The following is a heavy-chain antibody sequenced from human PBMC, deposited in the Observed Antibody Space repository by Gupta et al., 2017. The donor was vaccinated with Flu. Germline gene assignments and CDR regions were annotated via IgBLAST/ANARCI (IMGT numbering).Heavy chain of an antibody. J-gene: IGHJ6*02. CDR1: YS. CDR3: ARPAVAGYYYSAMGV. D-gene: IGHD6-19*01. CDR2: IYYSGTT. Sequence: YSWGWIRQSPVGGLSGIGRIYYSGTTHYNPALTSRVTISVDTSSNMASLMLRSVTAAATAVYYCARPAVAGYYYSAMGVCVQGTAVTVSS. V-gene: IGHV4-39*01.